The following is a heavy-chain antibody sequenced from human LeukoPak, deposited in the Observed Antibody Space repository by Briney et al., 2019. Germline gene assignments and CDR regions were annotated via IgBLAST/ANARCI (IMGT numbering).Heavy chain of an antibody. CDR1: GYSFTSYW. CDR3: AAYSSSSGGTFDY. V-gene: IGHV5-51*01. CDR2: IYPGDSDT. Sequence: GESLKISCKGSGYSFTSYWISWVRQMPGKGLEWMGIIYPGDSDTRYSPSFQGQVTISADKSISTAYLQWSSLKASDTAMYYCAAYSSSSGGTFDYWGQGTLVTVSS. J-gene: IGHJ4*02. D-gene: IGHD6-6*01.